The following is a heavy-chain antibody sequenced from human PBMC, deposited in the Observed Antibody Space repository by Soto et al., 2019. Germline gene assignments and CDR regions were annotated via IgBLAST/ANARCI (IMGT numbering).Heavy chain of an antibody. CDR2: ISSSSSTI. D-gene: IGHD2-8*01. Sequence: PGGSLRLSCAASGFTFSSYSMNWVRQAPGKGLEWVSYISSSSSTIYYADSVKGRFTISRDNAKNSLYLQMNSLRAEDTAVYYCVKDFGYCTNGVCYDYYYGMDVWGQGTTVTVSS. CDR3: VKDFGYCTNGVCYDYYYGMDV. CDR1: GFTFSSYS. J-gene: IGHJ6*02. V-gene: IGHV3-48*01.